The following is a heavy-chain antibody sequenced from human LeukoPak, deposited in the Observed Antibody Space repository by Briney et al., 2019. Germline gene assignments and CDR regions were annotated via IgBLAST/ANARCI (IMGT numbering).Heavy chain of an antibody. D-gene: IGHD5-18*01. CDR1: GFTFSSYE. CDR3: TATCPATDP. J-gene: IGHJ5*02. V-gene: IGHV3-48*03. Sequence: PGGSLRLSCAASGFTFSSYEMNWVRGAPGKALEWVSYISSSVSTIDYADSVKGRFTISRDNAKNSLYPQMTSLRAEDTADHVDTATCPATDPCGQGTLVTVP. CDR2: ISSSVSTI.